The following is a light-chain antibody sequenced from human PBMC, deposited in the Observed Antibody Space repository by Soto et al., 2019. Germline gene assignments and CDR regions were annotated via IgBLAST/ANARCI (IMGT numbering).Light chain of an antibody. V-gene: IGLV1-47*01. CDR1: SSNIGSNY. J-gene: IGLJ1*01. Sequence: QAVVTQPPSASGTPGQRVTISCSGSSSNIGSNYVYWYQQLPGTDPKLLIYRNNQRPSGVADRFSGSKSGTSASVAISGLRSEDEADYYCAAWDDSLSGYVFRTGKKLTVL. CDR3: AAWDDSLSGYV. CDR2: RNN.